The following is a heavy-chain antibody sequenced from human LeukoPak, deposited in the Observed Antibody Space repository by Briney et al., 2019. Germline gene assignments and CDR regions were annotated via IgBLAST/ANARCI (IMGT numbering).Heavy chain of an antibody. CDR3: TRDSSGSY. CDR2: INTDGSST. CDR1: GFTFSSHW. V-gene: IGHV3-74*01. J-gene: IGHJ4*02. Sequence: GGSLRPSCAASGFTFSSHWMYWVRQAPGKGLVGVSRINTDGSSTSYADSVKGRFTISRDNAENTLYLQMNSLRAEDTAVYYCTRDSSGSYWGQGTLVTVSS. D-gene: IGHD1-26*01.